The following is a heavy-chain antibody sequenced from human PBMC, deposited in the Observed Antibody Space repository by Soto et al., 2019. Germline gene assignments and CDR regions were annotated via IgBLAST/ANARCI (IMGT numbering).Heavy chain of an antibody. Sequence: GGSLRLSCAASGFTFSSYGMHWVRQAPGKGLEWVAVISYDGSNKYYADSVKGRFTISRDNSKNTLHLQMNSLRAEDTAVYYCAKDEADYYDSSGHLDAFDIWGQGTMVTVSS. CDR2: ISYDGSNK. V-gene: IGHV3-30*18. D-gene: IGHD3-22*01. CDR1: GFTFSSYG. J-gene: IGHJ3*02. CDR3: AKDEADYYDSSGHLDAFDI.